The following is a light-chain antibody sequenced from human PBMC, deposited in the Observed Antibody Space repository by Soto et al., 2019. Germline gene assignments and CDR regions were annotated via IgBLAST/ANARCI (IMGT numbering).Light chain of an antibody. J-gene: IGLJ2*01. V-gene: IGLV2-23*03. Sequence: QSALTQPASVSGSPGQSITSSCTGTSSAVGSHNLVSWYQQHPGKAPKLMIYEGSKRPSGVSNRFSGSKSGNTASLTICGLQAEDEADYYCCSYAGSDTFVVFGGGTKLTVL. CDR3: CSYAGSDTFVV. CDR1: SSAVGSHNL. CDR2: EGS.